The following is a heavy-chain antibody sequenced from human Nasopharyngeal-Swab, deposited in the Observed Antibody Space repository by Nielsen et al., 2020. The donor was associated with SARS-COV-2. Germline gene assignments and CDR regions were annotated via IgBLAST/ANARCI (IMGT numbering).Heavy chain of an antibody. CDR1: GFTFSSYA. J-gene: IGHJ4*02. CDR2: ISGSGGST. D-gene: IGHD1-26*01. CDR3: AKVSWEWELLRWYFDY. V-gene: IGHV3-23*01. Sequence: GGSLRLSCAASGFTFSSYAMSWVRQAPGKGLEWVSAISGSGGSTYYADSVKGRFTISRDKSKNTLYLQMNSLRAEDTAVYYCAKVSWEWELLRWYFDYWGQGTLVTVSS.